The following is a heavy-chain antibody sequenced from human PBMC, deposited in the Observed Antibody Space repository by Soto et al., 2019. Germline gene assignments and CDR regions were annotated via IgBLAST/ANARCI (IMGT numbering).Heavy chain of an antibody. Sequence: ASVKVSCKASGYTFTSYCISWVRQAPGQGLEWMGWISAYNGNTNYAQKLQGRVTMTTDTSTSTAYMELRSLRSDDTAVYYCARNYDYVWGSYRLSPDVWGQGTTLTVSS. CDR2: ISAYNGNT. CDR3: ARNYDYVWGSYRLSPDV. D-gene: IGHD3-16*02. CDR1: GYTFTSYC. J-gene: IGHJ6*02. V-gene: IGHV1-18*01.